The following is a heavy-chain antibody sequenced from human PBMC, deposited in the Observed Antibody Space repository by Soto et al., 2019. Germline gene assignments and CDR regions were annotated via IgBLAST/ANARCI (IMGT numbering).Heavy chain of an antibody. CDR3: AKDLQENDGGWYDAFDV. Sequence: EVQLLESGGGLIQPGGSLRLSCAASGFTFSSYAMNWVRQAPGKGLEWVSAISGSRGNTFYADSVKGRFTISRDNSKNPXYLQMNSLRAEDTAVYYCAKDLQENDGGWYDAFDVWGQGTVVTVSS. J-gene: IGHJ3*01. D-gene: IGHD6-19*01. CDR1: GFTFSSYA. CDR2: ISGSRGNT. V-gene: IGHV3-23*01.